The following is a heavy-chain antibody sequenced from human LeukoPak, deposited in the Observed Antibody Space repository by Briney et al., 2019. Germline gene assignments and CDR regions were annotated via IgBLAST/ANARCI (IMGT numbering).Heavy chain of an antibody. J-gene: IGHJ4*02. CDR3: ASTYYYDSSGYNY. CDR1: GGSFSGYY. Sequence: SETLSLTCAVYGGSFSGYYWSWIRQPPGKGLEWIGEINHSGSANYNPSLKSRVTISVDTSKNQFSRKLSSLTAADTAVYYCASTYYYDSSGYNYWGQGTLVTVSS. CDR2: INHSGSA. D-gene: IGHD3-22*01. V-gene: IGHV4-34*01.